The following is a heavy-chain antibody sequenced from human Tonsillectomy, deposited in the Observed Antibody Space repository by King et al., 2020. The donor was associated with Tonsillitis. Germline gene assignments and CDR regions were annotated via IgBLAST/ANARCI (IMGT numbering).Heavy chain of an antibody. D-gene: IGHD2-8*02. Sequence: QLQESGPGLVKPSETLSLTCTVSGYAISSGYYWGWIXQPPGKGLEWIGSIYHSGXTYYNPSLKSRVTISVDTSKNQFSLKLSSVTAADTAMYYCARGHXCTVXXCYFWWLPPLDYWGQGTLVTVSS. CDR1: GYAISSGYY. J-gene: IGHJ4*02. CDR2: IYHSGXT. CDR3: ARGHXCTVXXCYFWWLPPLDY. V-gene: IGHV4-38-2*02.